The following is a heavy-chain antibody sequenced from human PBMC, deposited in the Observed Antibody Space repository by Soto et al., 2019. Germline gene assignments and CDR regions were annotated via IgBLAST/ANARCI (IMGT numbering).Heavy chain of an antibody. Sequence: SETLSLTCVVSGGSLSDYFWSWILQPPGKGLEWIGYINYSGSTNYNPSLKSRVTISVDTSKNQFSLKLSSVTAADTAVYYCARESGYDPGSFEYWGQGTLVTVSS. D-gene: IGHD5-12*01. J-gene: IGHJ4*02. V-gene: IGHV4-59*01. CDR3: ARESGYDPGSFEY. CDR2: INYSGST. CDR1: GGSLSDYF.